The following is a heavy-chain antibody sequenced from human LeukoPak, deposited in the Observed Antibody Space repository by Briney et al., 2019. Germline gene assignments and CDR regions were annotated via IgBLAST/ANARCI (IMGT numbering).Heavy chain of an antibody. CDR2: IRSQANSYAT. Sequence: GGSLSLSCTASGFKFSGSSMHWVSQASGKGLEWVGRIRSQANSYATAYAASVKGRFTISRDDSDNTAYLQMNSLTTEDTAVYYCISLDYDILTGSPQGWGQGTLVTVSS. CDR3: ISLDYDILTGSPQG. CDR1: GFKFSGSS. D-gene: IGHD3-9*01. V-gene: IGHV3-73*01. J-gene: IGHJ4*02.